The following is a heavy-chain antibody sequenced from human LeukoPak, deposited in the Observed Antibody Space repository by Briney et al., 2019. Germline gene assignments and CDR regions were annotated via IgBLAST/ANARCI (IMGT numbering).Heavy chain of an antibody. Sequence: ASVKVSCKASGYTFTSYGISWARQAPGQGLEWMGWISAYNGNTNYAQKLQGRVTMTTDTSTSTAYMELRSLRSDDTAVYYCAREFPVAVAGTYIDYWGQGTLVTVSS. CDR1: GYTFTSYG. CDR3: AREFPVAVAGTYIDY. CDR2: ISAYNGNT. J-gene: IGHJ4*02. D-gene: IGHD6-19*01. V-gene: IGHV1-18*01.